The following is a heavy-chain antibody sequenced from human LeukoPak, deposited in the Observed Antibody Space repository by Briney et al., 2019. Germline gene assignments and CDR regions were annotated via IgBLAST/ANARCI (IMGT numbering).Heavy chain of an antibody. CDR2: INHSGST. J-gene: IGHJ4*02. Sequence: SETLSLTCAVYGGSFSGCYWTWIRQPPGKGLEWIGEINHSGSTNYNPSLKSRVTISVDTSKNQFSLKLSSVTAADTAVYYCARGAPGYWGQGTLVTVSS. CDR1: GGSFSGCY. V-gene: IGHV4-34*01. CDR3: ARGAPGY.